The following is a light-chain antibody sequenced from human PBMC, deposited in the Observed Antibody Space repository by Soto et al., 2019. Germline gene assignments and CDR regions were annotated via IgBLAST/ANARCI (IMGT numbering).Light chain of an antibody. Sequence: NFMLTQPHSVSGSPGKTVTISCTGSGGSIASNYVQWYQQRPGSAPTIVIFEDNQRPSGVPDRFSGSIDTSSNSASLTISGLKTEDEADYYCQSYDSDSQGVFGGGTKLTVL. CDR1: GGSIASNY. CDR3: QSYDSDSQGV. CDR2: EDN. V-gene: IGLV6-57*02. J-gene: IGLJ3*02.